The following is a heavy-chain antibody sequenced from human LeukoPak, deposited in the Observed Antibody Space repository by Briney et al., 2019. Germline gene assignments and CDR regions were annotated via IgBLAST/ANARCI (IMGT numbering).Heavy chain of an antibody. CDR3: ARDASSTSFYGMDA. V-gene: IGHV3-74*01. CDR2: INSDGSWT. J-gene: IGHJ6*02. CDR1: GNYW. Sequence: PGGSLRLSCVASGNYWMHWVRQAPGKGLVWVSHINSDGSWTSYADSVKGRFTISKDNAKNTVYLQMNSLRAEDTAVYYCARDASSTSFYGMDAWGQGTTVTVSS. D-gene: IGHD2-2*01.